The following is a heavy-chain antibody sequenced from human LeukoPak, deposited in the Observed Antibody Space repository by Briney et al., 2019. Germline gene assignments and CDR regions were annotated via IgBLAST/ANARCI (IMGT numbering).Heavy chain of an antibody. Sequence: SVKVSCKASGGTFSSYAISWVRQATGQGLEWMGRIIPIFGTANYAQKFQGRVTITTDESTSTAYMELSSLRSEDTAVYYCARERGYCSSTSCSASFDYWGQGTLVTVSS. V-gene: IGHV1-69*05. CDR1: GGTFSSYA. CDR2: IIPIFGTA. CDR3: ARERGYCSSTSCSASFDY. J-gene: IGHJ4*02. D-gene: IGHD2-2*01.